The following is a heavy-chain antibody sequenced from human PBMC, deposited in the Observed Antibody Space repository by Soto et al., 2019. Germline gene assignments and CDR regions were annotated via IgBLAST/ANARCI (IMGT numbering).Heavy chain of an antibody. CDR3: ARDTSIVGATNFDY. J-gene: IGHJ4*02. Sequence: GGSLRLSCAASGFTFSSYSMNWVRQAPGKGLEWVSCIRSSSSTIYYADSVKGRFTISRDNAKNSLYLQMNSLRAEDTAVYYCARDTSIVGATNFDYWGQGT. D-gene: IGHD1-26*01. V-gene: IGHV3-48*01. CDR1: GFTFSSYS. CDR2: IRSSSSTI.